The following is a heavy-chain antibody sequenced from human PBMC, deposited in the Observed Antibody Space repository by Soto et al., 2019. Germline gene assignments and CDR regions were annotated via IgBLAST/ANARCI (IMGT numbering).Heavy chain of an antibody. V-gene: IGHV3-30*18. CDR2: ISSDGNDK. J-gene: IGHJ5*02. CDR3: AEGSFSAHQFLDL. D-gene: IGHD3-10*01. CDR1: GFTFSNYG. Sequence: QVQLVESGGGVVQPGRSLRLSCAATGFTFSNYGMHWVRQAPGKGLEWVTTISSDGNDKYYAGSVKGRFTISRDNSENPLELQMNGLRAEDTAVYYCAEGSFSAHQFLDLWGQGTLVTVSS.